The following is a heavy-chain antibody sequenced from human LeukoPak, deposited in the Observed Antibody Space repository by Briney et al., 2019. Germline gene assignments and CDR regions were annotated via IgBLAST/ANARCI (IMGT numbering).Heavy chain of an antibody. V-gene: IGHV3-9*01. CDR2: ISWNSGSI. J-gene: IGHJ6*02. D-gene: IGHD3-22*01. CDR1: GFTFDDYA. Sequence: GGSLRLSCAASGFTFDDYAMHWVRQAPGKGLEWVSGISWNSGSIGYADSVKGRFTISRDNAKNSLYLQMNSLRAEDTALYYCAKAIVVVMEGVGMDVWGQGTTVTVSS. CDR3: AKAIVVVMEGVGMDV.